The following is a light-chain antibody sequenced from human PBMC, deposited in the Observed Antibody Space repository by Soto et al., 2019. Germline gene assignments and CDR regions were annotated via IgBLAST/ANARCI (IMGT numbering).Light chain of an antibody. CDR3: QKYNSVPVT. CDR2: SAS. J-gene: IGKJ5*01. CDR1: QDIGIY. V-gene: IGKV1-27*01. Sequence: IQMTQSPSSLSASVGDRVTITCRASQDIGIYLAWYQQRPGTVPKLLIYSASTLQSGFPSRFSGCGSGTDFTLTIRSLQPEDVATYYCQKYNSVPVTFGQGTRLEIK.